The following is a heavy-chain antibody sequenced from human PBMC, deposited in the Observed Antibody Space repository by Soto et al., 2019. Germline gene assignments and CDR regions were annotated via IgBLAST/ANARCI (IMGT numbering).Heavy chain of an antibody. J-gene: IGHJ6*02. D-gene: IGHD3-9*01. Sequence: SVKVSCKASGGTFSSNAISWVRQAPGQGLEWMGGIIPIFGTANYAQKFQGRVTITADESTSTAYMELSSLRSEDTAVYYCARAPRYFDWSADYYYYYGMDVWGQGTTVTVSS. CDR1: GGTFSSNA. V-gene: IGHV1-69*13. CDR2: IIPIFGTA. CDR3: ARAPRYFDWSADYYYYYGMDV.